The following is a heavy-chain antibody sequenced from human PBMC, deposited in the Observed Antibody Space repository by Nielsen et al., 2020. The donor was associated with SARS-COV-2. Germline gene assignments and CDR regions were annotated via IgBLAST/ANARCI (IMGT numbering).Heavy chain of an antibody. CDR3: ARGLGRTAAATGLDY. CDR2: IIPIFGTA. D-gene: IGHD6-13*01. Sequence: SVKVSCKASGRTFSSYAISWVRQAPGQGLEWMGGIIPIFGTANYAQKFQGRVTITADESTSTAYMELSSLRSEDTAVYYCARGLGRTAAATGLDYWGQGTLVTVSS. J-gene: IGHJ4*02. V-gene: IGHV1-69*13. CDR1: GRTFSSYA.